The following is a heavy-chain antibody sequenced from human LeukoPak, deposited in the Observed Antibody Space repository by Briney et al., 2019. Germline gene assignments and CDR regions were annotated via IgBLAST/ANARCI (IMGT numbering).Heavy chain of an antibody. D-gene: IGHD2-21*02. Sequence: GGSLRLSCAASGFTFSSYAMSWVRQAPGKGLEWVSAISGSCGSTYYADSVKGRFTISRDNSKNTLYLQMNSLRAEDTAVYYYAKDLTVTANYYYYGMDVWGQGTTVTVSS. V-gene: IGHV3-23*01. J-gene: IGHJ6*02. CDR3: AKDLTVTANYYYYGMDV. CDR1: GFTFSSYA. CDR2: ISGSCGST.